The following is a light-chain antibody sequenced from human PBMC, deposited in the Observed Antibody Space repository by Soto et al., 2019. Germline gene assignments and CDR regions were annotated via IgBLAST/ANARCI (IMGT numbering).Light chain of an antibody. Sequence: DIQMTQSPSSLSASVGDRVTITCRASQSISGYLNWYQQRPGKAPKLLIYAASSLQSGVPSRFSGSGSGTDFTLTISSLQPEDFATYFCQQTYRTPQTFGQGTKV. J-gene: IGKJ1*01. CDR2: AAS. V-gene: IGKV1-39*01. CDR3: QQTYRTPQT. CDR1: QSISGY.